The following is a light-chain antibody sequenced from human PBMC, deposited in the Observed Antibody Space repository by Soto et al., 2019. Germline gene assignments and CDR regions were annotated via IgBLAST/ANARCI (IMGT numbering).Light chain of an antibody. CDR3: AAWDDTLSRAV. CDR2: SNN. J-gene: IGLJ7*01. V-gene: IGLV1-47*02. CDR1: SSNIGSNY. Sequence: QSVLTQPPSASGTPGQRVTISCSGSSSNIGSNYVYWYQQLPGTAPKLLIYSNNQRPSGVPDRFSGSKSCTSASLAISGLRSEDEADYYCAAWDDTLSRAVFGGGTQLTVL.